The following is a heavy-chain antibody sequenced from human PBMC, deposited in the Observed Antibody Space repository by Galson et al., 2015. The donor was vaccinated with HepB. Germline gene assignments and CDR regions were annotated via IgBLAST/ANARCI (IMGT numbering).Heavy chain of an antibody. Sequence: SVKVSCKASGGTFSSYAISWVRQAPGQGLEWMGGIIPILGIANYAQKFQGRVTITADKSTSTAYMELSSLRSEDTAVYYCARARRQQWPFDIWGQGTMVTVSS. J-gene: IGHJ3*02. CDR1: GGTFSSYA. CDR2: IIPILGIA. CDR3: ARARRQQWPFDI. V-gene: IGHV1-69*10. D-gene: IGHD6-19*01.